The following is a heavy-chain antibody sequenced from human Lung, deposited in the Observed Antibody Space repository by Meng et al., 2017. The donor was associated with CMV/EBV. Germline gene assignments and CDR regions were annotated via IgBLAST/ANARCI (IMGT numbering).Heavy chain of an antibody. V-gene: IGHV4-34*01. D-gene: IGHD2-2*01. CDR2: INHSGST. CDR1: GGSFSGYY. Sequence: SETLSLTCAVYGGSFSGYYWSWIRQPPGKGLEWIGEINHSGSTNYNPSLKSRVTISVDTSKNQFSLKLSSVTAADTAVYYCARARVVPAYYYGMDVWGQGXTVTVSS. CDR3: ARARVVPAYYYGMDV. J-gene: IGHJ6*02.